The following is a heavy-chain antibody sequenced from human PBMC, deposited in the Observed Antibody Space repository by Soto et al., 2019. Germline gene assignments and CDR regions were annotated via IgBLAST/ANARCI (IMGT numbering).Heavy chain of an antibody. CDR2: INAGNGNT. CDR3: AAASVAGPFDYYYYGMDV. CDR1: GYTFTSYA. Sequence: ASVKVSCKASGYTFTSYAMHWVRQAPGQRLEWMGWINAGNGNTKYSQKFQGRVTITRDTSASTAYMELSSLRSEDTAVYYCAAASVAGPFDYYYYGMDVWGQGTTVTVSS. V-gene: IGHV1-3*01. D-gene: IGHD6-19*01. J-gene: IGHJ6*02.